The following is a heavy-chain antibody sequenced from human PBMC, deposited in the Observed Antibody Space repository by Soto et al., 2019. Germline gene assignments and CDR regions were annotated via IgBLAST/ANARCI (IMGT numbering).Heavy chain of an antibody. D-gene: IGHD6-19*01. V-gene: IGHV5-51*01. Sequence: PGESLKISCKGSGYSFNTYWIGWVRQMPGKGLEWMGIIYPGDSDTRYSPSFQGQVTISADKSTSTAYLQWSSLKASDTAMYYCARMNRYIGVPCDYWGQGTLVTVSS. CDR3: ARMNRYIGVPCDY. CDR1: GYSFNTYW. J-gene: IGHJ4*02. CDR2: IYPGDSDT.